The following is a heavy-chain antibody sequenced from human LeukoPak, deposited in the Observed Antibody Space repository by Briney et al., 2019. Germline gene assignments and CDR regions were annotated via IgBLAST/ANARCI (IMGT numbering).Heavy chain of an antibody. CDR3: ARDLDAGSLRGFYYYYYYMDV. CDR2: INPSGGST. J-gene: IGHJ6*03. CDR1: GYTFTSYY. D-gene: IGHD1-26*01. V-gene: IGHV1-46*01. Sequence: ASVKVPCKASGYTFTSYYMHWVRQAPGQGLEWMGIINPSGGSTSYAQKFQGRVTMTRDMSTSTVYMELSSLRSEDTAVYYCARDLDAGSLRGFYYYYYYMDVWGKGTTVTVSS.